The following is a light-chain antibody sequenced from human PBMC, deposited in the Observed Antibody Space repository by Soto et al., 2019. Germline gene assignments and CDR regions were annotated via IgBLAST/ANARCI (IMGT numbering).Light chain of an antibody. Sequence: QSALTQPASVSGSPGQSITISCTGTSSDVGNYNFVSWYQQHPGKTPKLMIYEGSKRPSGVSNRFSGSKSGNTASLTISGLQAEDEADYYCCSYAGSGIYVFGPGTKVTVL. CDR2: EGS. CDR1: SSDVGNYNF. V-gene: IGLV2-23*01. J-gene: IGLJ1*01. CDR3: CSYAGSGIYV.